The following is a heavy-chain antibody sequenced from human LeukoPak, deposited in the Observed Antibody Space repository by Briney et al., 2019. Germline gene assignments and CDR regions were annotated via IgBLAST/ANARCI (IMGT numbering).Heavy chain of an antibody. V-gene: IGHV3-23*01. CDR2: ISGSGGST. D-gene: IGHD3-3*01. Sequence: GGSLRLSCAASGFTFSSYAMSWVRQAPGKGLEWVSAISGSGGSTYYADSVKGRFTISRDNAKNSLYLQMNSLRAEDTAVYYCARDGEGFDIWGQGTMVTVSS. J-gene: IGHJ3*02. CDR1: GFTFSSYA. CDR3: ARDGEGFDI.